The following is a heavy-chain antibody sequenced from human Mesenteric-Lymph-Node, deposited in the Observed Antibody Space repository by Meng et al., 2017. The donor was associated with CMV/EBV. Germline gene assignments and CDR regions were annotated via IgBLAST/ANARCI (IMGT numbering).Heavy chain of an antibody. D-gene: IGHD3-10*01. Sequence: YTFPSYAMNWVRQAPGQGLEWMGWLNTNTGNPTYAQGFTGRFVFSLDTSVSTAYLQISSLKAEDTAVYYCARRRYIGFGELLLPEDYWGQGTLVTVSS. CDR3: ARRRYIGFGELLLPEDY. J-gene: IGHJ4*02. V-gene: IGHV7-4-1*02. CDR1: YTFPSYA. CDR2: LNTNTGNP.